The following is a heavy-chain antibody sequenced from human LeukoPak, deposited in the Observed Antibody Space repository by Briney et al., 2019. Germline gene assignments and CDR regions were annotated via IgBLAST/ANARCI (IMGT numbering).Heavy chain of an antibody. J-gene: IGHJ4*02. CDR2: INPNSGGT. CDR1: GYTFTGYY. Sequence: ASVKVSCKASGYTFTGYYMHWVRQAPGQGLEWMGWINPNSGGTNYAQKFQGRVTMTRDTSISTAYMELSRLRSDDTAVYYCARGKDSSGYYKEIFDYWGQGTLVTVSS. D-gene: IGHD3-22*01. V-gene: IGHV1-2*02. CDR3: ARGKDSSGYYKEIFDY.